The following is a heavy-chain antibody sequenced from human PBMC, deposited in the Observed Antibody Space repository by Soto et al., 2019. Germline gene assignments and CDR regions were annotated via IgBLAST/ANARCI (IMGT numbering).Heavy chain of an antibody. CDR2: IYYSGTT. Sequence: QLQLQESGPGLVKPSETLSLSCTVSGGSVTSSSFYWAWLRQSPGEGLVLIGSIYYSGTTSYNPSLKSRLTISLDTSRDQFSLELISVTAADTAVYYCAVVDSTGNWFDPWGQGALVTVSS. V-gene: IGHV4-39*01. D-gene: IGHD2-8*02. CDR1: GGSVTSSSFY. J-gene: IGHJ5*02. CDR3: AVVDSTGNWFDP.